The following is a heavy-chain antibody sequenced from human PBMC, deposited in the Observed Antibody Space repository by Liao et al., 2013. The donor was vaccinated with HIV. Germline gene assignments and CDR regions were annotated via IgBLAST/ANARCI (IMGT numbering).Heavy chain of an antibody. V-gene: IGHV4-34*01. Sequence: QVRLHQWGAGLLKPSETLSLSCAVYGGSFSVYYWSWIRQPPGKGLEWIGEINHSGSTNYNPSLKSRVTISVDTSKNQFSLKLSSVTAADTAVYYCARTPRIAAAGHYYYYYMDVWGKGTTVTVSS. CDR3: ARTPRIAAAGHYYYYYMDV. D-gene: IGHD6-13*01. J-gene: IGHJ6*03. CDR1: GGSFSVYY. CDR2: INHSGST.